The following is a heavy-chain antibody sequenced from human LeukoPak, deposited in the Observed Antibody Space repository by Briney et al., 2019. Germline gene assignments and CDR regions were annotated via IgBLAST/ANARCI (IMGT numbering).Heavy chain of an antibody. J-gene: IGHJ4*02. V-gene: IGHV3-66*01. Sequence: GGSLRLSCAASGFTVSSNYMSWVRQAPGKGLEWVSVIYSGGSTYYADSLEGRFTISRDNAKNLLYLQMNSLRAEDTAVYYCARALRFLEWLPRYDYWGQGTLVTVSS. CDR1: GFTVSSNY. CDR3: ARALRFLEWLPRYDY. D-gene: IGHD3-3*01. CDR2: IYSGGST.